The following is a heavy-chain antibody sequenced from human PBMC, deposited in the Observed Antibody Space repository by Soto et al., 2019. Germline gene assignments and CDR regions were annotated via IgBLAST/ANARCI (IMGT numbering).Heavy chain of an antibody. CDR3: TKDWQHDS. CDR2: INTNGVNR. Sequence: EVQLLQSGGGLVQPGGSLRLSWAASGFTFSNYAMSWVRQAPGKGLECVSTINTNGVNRNYADSVKGRFSVSRDNSKNTLSLQMNSLRAEDTAVYYCTKDWQHDSWGQGTLVTVSS. CDR1: GFTFSNYA. D-gene: IGHD6-13*01. J-gene: IGHJ5*01. V-gene: IGHV3-23*01.